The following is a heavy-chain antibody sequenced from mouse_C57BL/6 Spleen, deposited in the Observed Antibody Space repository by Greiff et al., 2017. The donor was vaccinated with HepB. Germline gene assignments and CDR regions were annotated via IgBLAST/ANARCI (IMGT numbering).Heavy chain of an antibody. V-gene: IGHV1-4*01. D-gene: IGHD2-14*01. CDR1: GYTFTSYT. J-gene: IGHJ4*01. CDR3: ASSIGAMDY. CDR2: INPSSGYT. Sequence: VQLQQSGAELARPGASVKMSCKASGYTFTSYTMHWVKQRPGQGLEWIGYINPSSGYTKYDQKFKDKATLTADKSSSTAYMQLSSLTSEDSAVYYCASSIGAMDYWGQGTSVTVSS.